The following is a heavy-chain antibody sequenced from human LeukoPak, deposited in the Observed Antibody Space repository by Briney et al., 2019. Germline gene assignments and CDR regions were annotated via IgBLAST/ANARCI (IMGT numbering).Heavy chain of an antibody. V-gene: IGHV1-2*02. CDR2: INPNSGGT. CDR3: ARTKPNWEYYFDY. D-gene: IGHD7-27*01. CDR1: AYTFTVYY. J-gene: IGHJ4*02. Sequence: ASVTVSFTASAYTFTVYYMHWVRQAPGQGLEWMGWINPNSGGTNYAQKFQGRVTMTRDTSISTAYMELSRLRSDDTAVYYCARTKPNWEYYFDYWGQGTLVTVSS.